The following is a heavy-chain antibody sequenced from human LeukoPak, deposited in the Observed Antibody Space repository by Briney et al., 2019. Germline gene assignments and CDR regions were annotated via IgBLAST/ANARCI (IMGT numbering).Heavy chain of an antibody. Sequence: PGGSLRLSCAASGFTFSSYGMHWVRQAPGKGLEWVAVISYDGSNKYYADSVKGRITISRDNSKNTLYLEMNSLRADDTAVYYCARGWGSSVYASAFDIWGQGTMVTISS. CDR3: ARGWGSSVYASAFDI. J-gene: IGHJ3*02. CDR2: ISYDGSNK. V-gene: IGHV3-30*03. CDR1: GFTFSSYG. D-gene: IGHD3-22*01.